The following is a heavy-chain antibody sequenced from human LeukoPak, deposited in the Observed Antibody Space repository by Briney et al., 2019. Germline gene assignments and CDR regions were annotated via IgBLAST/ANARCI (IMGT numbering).Heavy chain of an antibody. CDR1: GGSISSGGYY. V-gene: IGHV4-31*03. Sequence: PSETLSLTCTVSGGSISSGGYYWSWIRQHPGKGLEWIGYIYYSGSTYYNPSLKSRVTISVDRSKNQFSLKLSSVTAADTAVYYCARYSGRADYFDYWGQGTLVTVSS. CDR3: ARYSGRADYFDY. J-gene: IGHJ4*02. CDR2: IYYSGST. D-gene: IGHD1-26*01.